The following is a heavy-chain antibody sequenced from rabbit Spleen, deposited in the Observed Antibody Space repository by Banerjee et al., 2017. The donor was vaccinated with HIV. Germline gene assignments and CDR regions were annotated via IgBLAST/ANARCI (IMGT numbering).Heavy chain of an antibody. V-gene: IGHV1S45*01. D-gene: IGHD6-1*01. J-gene: IGHJ4*01. CDR2: INAATGKP. CDR1: GFSFSDRDV. CDR3: ARGDVYGNHGYDL. Sequence: QEQLVESGGGLVQPEGSLTLTCKASGFSFSDRDVMCWVRQAPGKGLEWIACINAATGKPVYATWAKGRFTISRTSSTTVTLRMTSLTAADRATYFCARGDVYGNHGYDLWGPGTLVTVS.